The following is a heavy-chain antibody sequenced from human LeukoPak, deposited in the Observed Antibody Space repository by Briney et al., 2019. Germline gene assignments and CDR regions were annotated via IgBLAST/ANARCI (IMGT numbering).Heavy chain of an antibody. Sequence: GGSLRLSCAASGFTFSDYYMSWIRQAPGRGLEWVSFISSSGSTIYYADSVKGRFTISRDNAKNSLYLQMNSLRAEDTAVYYCARGRYYYYMDVWGKGTTVTVSS. CDR1: GFTFSDYY. CDR3: ARGRYYYYMDV. V-gene: IGHV3-11*04. J-gene: IGHJ6*03. CDR2: ISSSGSTI.